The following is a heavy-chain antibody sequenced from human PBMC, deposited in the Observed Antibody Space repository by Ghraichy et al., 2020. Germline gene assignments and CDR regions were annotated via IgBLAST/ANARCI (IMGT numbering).Heavy chain of an antibody. CDR1: GFNFNDYY. D-gene: IGHD2-2*01. V-gene: IGHV3-11*01. CDR2: INGGSTII. J-gene: IGHJ4*02. CDR3: ATIMGLGDCSNTDCYYFDQ. Sequence: GESLNISCAVSGFNFNDYYMCWIRQAPGKGLEWVSYINGGSTIIYYADSVKGRFTISRDNAKKSLYLQMNSLRADDTAVYYCATIMGLGDCSNTDCYYFDQWGQGTLVTVSS.